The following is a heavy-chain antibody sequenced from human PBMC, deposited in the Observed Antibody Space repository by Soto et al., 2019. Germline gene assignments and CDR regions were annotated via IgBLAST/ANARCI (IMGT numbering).Heavy chain of an antibody. J-gene: IGHJ5*02. D-gene: IGHD6-6*01. CDR3: VNASRYSSSQGGFDP. CDR2: ISWNSGNI. CDR1: GFSFDGYA. Sequence: EVQLVESGGGLVQPGRSLRLSCAASGFSFDGYAMNWVRQPPGKGLEWVSGISWNSGNIDYADSVKGRFTISRDNAKNSLYLQMNRLRAEDTALYYCVNASRYSSSQGGFDPWGQGTMVTVSS. V-gene: IGHV3-9*01.